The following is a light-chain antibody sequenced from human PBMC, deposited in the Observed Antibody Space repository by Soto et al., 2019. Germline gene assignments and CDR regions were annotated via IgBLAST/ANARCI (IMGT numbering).Light chain of an antibody. V-gene: IGKV3-20*01. J-gene: IGKJ1*01. CDR3: HHYGSSLGT. CDR2: GAS. Sequence: EIVLTQSPGTLSLSPGERATLSCRASQSVRTSYLAWYQQKPGQPPRLLIYGASSRATAIPDRFSGSESGTDVTLTISRLEPEDFAVYYCHHYGSSLGTFGQGTKVEIK. CDR1: QSVRTSY.